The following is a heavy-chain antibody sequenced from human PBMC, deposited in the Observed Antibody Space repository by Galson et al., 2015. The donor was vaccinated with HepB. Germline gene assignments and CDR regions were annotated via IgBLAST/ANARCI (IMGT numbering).Heavy chain of an antibody. Sequence: SETLSLTCAVSGGSISSSNWWSWVRQPPGKGLEWIGEIYHSGSTNYNPSLESRVTISVDKSKNQFSLKLSSVTAADTALYYCARDHHVTLSDWSPFKWFDPWGQGTLVTVSS. V-gene: IGHV4-4*02. CDR2: IYHSGST. D-gene: IGHD6-19*01. CDR3: ARDHHVTLSDWSPFKWFDP. J-gene: IGHJ5*02. CDR1: GGSISSSNW.